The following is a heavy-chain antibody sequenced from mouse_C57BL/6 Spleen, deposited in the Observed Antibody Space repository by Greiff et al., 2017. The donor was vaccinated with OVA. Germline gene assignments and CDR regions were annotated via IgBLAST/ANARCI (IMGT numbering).Heavy chain of an antibody. V-gene: IGHV5-17*01. CDR1: GFTFSDYG. Sequence: EVKVVESGGGLVKPGGSLKLSCAASGFTFSDYGMHWVRQAPEKGLEWVAYISSGSSTLYYADTVKGRFTISRDNAKNTLFLQMTSLRSEDTAMYYCARDYYGSPDYWGQGTTLTVSS. D-gene: IGHD1-1*01. CDR3: ARDYYGSPDY. CDR2: ISSGSSTL. J-gene: IGHJ2*01.